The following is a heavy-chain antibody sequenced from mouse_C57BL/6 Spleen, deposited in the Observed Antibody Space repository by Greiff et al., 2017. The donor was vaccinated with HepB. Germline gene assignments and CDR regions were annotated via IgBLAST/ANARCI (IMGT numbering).Heavy chain of an antibody. Sequence: VQLQQSGTELVKPGASVKLFCKASGYTFTSYWMHWVKQRPGQGLEWIGNINPSNGGTNYNEKFKSKATLTVDKSSSTAYMQLSSLTSEDSAVYYGVKDDGYYGSWFAYWGQGTLVTVSA. CDR2: INPSNGGT. V-gene: IGHV1-53*01. CDR3: VKDDGYYGSWFAY. D-gene: IGHD2-3*01. J-gene: IGHJ3*01. CDR1: GYTFTSYW.